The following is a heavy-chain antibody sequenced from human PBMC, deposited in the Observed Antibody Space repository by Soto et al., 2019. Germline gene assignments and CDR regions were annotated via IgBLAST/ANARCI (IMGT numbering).Heavy chain of an antibody. D-gene: IGHD3-22*01. CDR2: IWYDGSNK. CDR3: ARETYDSSGYYFDY. J-gene: IGHJ4*02. CDR1: GFTFSSYG. V-gene: IGHV3-33*01. Sequence: QVQLVESGGGVVQPGRSLRLSCAASGFTFSSYGMHWVRQAPGKGLEWVAVIWYDGSNKYYADSVKGRFTISRDNSKNTPYLQMNSLRAEDTAVYYCARETYDSSGYYFDYWGQGTLVTVSS.